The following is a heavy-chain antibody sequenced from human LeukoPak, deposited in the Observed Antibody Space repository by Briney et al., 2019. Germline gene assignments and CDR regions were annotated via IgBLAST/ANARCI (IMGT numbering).Heavy chain of an antibody. J-gene: IGHJ4*02. CDR2: ISYDGSTK. Sequence: GRSLRLSCAASGFTFTSYAMHWVRQAPGKGLEWVAIISYDGSTKYYADSVKGRFTISKDNSKNTLYLQMNSLKAEDTAVYYCARDQSGYDYWGQGTLVTVSS. CDR1: GFTFTSYA. D-gene: IGHD3-3*01. CDR3: ARDQSGYDY. V-gene: IGHV3-30-3*01.